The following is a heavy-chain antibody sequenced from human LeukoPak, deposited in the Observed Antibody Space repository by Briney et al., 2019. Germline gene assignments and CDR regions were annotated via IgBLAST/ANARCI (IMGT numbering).Heavy chain of an antibody. V-gene: IGHV4-59*01. CDR3: ARVSSGVYFDY. D-gene: IGHD2-15*01. Sequence: NPSETLSLTCTVSGGSNSSYYWSWIRQPPGKGLELIGYIYYSGSTNYNPSLKSRVTISVDTSKNQFSLKLSSVTAADTAVYYCARVSSGVYFDYWGQGTLVTVSS. CDR2: IYYSGST. CDR1: GGSNSSYY. J-gene: IGHJ4*02.